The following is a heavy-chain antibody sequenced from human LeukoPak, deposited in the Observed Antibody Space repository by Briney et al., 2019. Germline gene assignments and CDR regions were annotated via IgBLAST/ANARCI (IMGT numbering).Heavy chain of an antibody. V-gene: IGHV4-39*07. CDR3: ARGRRTRITVTTGRYFDY. D-gene: IGHD4-17*01. CDR1: GGSISSRDYY. Sequence: SETLSLTCTVSGGSISSRDYYWGWIRQPPGKGLEWIGSFFYGGSTYYNPSLKSRVTISGDTSKSQFSLKLTSVTAADTAVYYCARGRRTRITVTTGRYFDYWGQGTLVTVSS. CDR2: FFYGGST. J-gene: IGHJ4*02.